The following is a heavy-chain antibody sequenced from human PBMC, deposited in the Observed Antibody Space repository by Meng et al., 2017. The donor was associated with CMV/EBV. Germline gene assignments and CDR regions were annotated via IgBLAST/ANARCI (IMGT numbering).Heavy chain of an antibody. CDR2: ISSSSSYI. J-gene: IGHJ4*02. CDR1: GFTFSSYS. V-gene: IGHV3-21*01. D-gene: IGHD2-2*01. Sequence: GGSLRPSCAASGFTFSSYSMNWVRQAPGKGLEWVPSISSSSSYIYYADSVKGRFTISRDNAKNSLYLQMNSLRAEDTAVYYCARRRSSTSSGCLDYWGQGTLVTVSS. CDR3: ARRRSSTSSGCLDY.